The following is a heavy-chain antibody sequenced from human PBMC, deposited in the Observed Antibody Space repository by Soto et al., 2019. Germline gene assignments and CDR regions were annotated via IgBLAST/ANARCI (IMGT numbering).Heavy chain of an antibody. CDR2: ILPILGET. CDR1: GTIFSSYT. Sequence: QVQLVQSGAEVKKPGSSVRGSCKASGTIFSSYTISWVLQAPGQGLEWMGRILPILGETNSAQQFQDRVTLTADKSTNTAYMELNSLRLEDTAVYYCPRGLGGRRDDWGQGTTVTVSS. J-gene: IGHJ6*02. V-gene: IGHV1-69*08. CDR3: PRGLGGRRDD. D-gene: IGHD3-16*01.